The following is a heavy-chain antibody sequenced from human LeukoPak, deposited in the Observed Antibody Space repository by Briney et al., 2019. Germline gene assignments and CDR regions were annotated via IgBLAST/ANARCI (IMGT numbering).Heavy chain of an antibody. CDR2: INHRGRT. CDR3: ARGQSDSGGYHYGILALYLDY. V-gene: IGHV4-34*01. CDR1: GESFSGDF. Sequence: SETLSLTFGVYGESFSGDFWTWLRRAPGKGLEWIGEINHRGRTNYSPSLTGRVTISVDTSMNQFSLELRSVTAADTALYYCARGQSDSGGYHYGILALYLDYWAQGILVTVSS. J-gene: IGHJ4*02. D-gene: IGHD3-22*01.